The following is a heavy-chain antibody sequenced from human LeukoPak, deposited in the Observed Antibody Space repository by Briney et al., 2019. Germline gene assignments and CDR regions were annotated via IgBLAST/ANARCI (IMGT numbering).Heavy chain of an antibody. J-gene: IGHJ3*02. D-gene: IGHD3-22*01. CDR3: AREGYYDSSGYGAFDI. Sequence: SVKVSCKASGGTFSSYAISWVRQAPGQGLEWMGGIIPIFGTANYARKFQGRVTITADESTSTAYMELSRLRSDDTAVYYCAREGYYDSSGYGAFDIWGQGTMVTVSS. V-gene: IGHV1-69*01. CDR2: IIPIFGTA. CDR1: GGTFSSYA.